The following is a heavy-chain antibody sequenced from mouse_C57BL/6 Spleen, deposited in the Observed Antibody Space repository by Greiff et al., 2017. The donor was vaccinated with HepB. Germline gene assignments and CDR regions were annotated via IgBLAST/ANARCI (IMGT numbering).Heavy chain of an antibody. V-gene: IGHV1-80*01. CDR3: ARQRYDYDGYFDV. CDR1: GYAFSSYW. J-gene: IGHJ1*03. D-gene: IGHD2-4*01. Sequence: QVQLQQSGAELVKPGASVKISCKASGYAFSSYWMNWVKQRPGKGLEWIGQIYPGDGDTNYNGKFKGKATLTADKSSSTAYMQLSSLTSEDSAVYFCARQRYDYDGYFDVWGTGTTVTVSS. CDR2: IYPGDGDT.